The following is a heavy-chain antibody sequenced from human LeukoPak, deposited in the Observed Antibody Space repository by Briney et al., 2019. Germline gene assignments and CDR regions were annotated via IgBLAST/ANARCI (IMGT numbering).Heavy chain of an antibody. V-gene: IGHV1-8*01. D-gene: IGHD3-22*01. CDR3: ARITVGIVDDAFDP. CDR2: MNPNSGNT. Sequence: ASVKVSCKASGYTFTSYDINWVRQATGQGLEWMGWMNPNSGNTGYAQKFQGRVTMTRNTSISTAYMELSSLRSEDTAVYYCARITVGIVDDAFDPWGQGTLVTVPS. J-gene: IGHJ5*02. CDR1: GYTFTSYD.